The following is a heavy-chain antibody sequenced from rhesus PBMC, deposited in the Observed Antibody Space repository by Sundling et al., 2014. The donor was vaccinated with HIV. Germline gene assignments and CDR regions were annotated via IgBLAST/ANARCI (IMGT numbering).Heavy chain of an antibody. CDR2: INSGGGST. V-gene: IGHV3S42*01. CDR3: ATKVRGLVIDY. D-gene: IGHD2-39*01. J-gene: IGHJ4*01. CDR1: GFTFSSYG. Sequence: EVQLVETGGGLVQPGGSLKLSCAASGFTFSSYGMSWVRQAPGKGLEWVSAINSGGGSTYYADSVKGRFTISRDNSKNTLSLQMNSLRAEDTAVYYCATKVRGLVIDYWGQGVLVTVSS.